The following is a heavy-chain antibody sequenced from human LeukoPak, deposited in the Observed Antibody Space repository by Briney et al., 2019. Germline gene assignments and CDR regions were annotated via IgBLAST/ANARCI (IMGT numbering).Heavy chain of an antibody. J-gene: IGHJ4*02. Sequence: SETLSLTCTVSGGSISSFCWSWIRQPPGKGLEWIGYIYYSGNTNYNPSLKNRVTISVDTSKNQFSLKLSSMTAADTAVYYCARGYSGSYGRFDYWGQGTLATVSS. D-gene: IGHD1-26*01. V-gene: IGHV4-59*01. CDR1: GGSISSFC. CDR3: ARGYSGSYGRFDY. CDR2: IYYSGNT.